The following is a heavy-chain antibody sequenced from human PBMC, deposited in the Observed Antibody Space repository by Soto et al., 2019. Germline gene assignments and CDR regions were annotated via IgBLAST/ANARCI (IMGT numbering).Heavy chain of an antibody. Sequence: GGSLRLSCTASGFTFGDYAMSWFRQAPGKGLEWVGFIRSKAYGGTTEYAASVKGRLTISRDDSKSIAYLQMNSLKTEDTAVYYCTRVASIVVVPAAIYYWGQGTLVTVSS. D-gene: IGHD2-2*01. V-gene: IGHV3-49*03. J-gene: IGHJ4*02. CDR2: IRSKAYGGTT. CDR3: TRVASIVVVPAAIYY. CDR1: GFTFGDYA.